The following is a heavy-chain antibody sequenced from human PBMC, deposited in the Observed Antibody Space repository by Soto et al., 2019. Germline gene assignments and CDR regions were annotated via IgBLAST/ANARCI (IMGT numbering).Heavy chain of an antibody. CDR3: ARATLRYYAMDV. CDR2: INAGNGDT. CDR1: AYSFSAYG. Sequence: ASVKVSCKASAYSFSAYGIHWVRQAPGQRLEWMGWINAGNGDTRFSEKFQGRVTIARDTSATTAYMELSSLRPEDTAVYYCARATLRYYAMDVWGQGTTVTV. V-gene: IGHV1-3*01. J-gene: IGHJ6*02.